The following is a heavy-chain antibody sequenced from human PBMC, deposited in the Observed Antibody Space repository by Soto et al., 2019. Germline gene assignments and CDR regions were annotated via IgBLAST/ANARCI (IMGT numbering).Heavy chain of an antibody. CDR3: ARARAQTTVTTGQYHFDY. CDR1: GHTFISYD. J-gene: IGHJ4*02. Sequence: QVQLVQSGAEVKKPGASAKVSCKASGHTFISYDINWVRQATGQGLEWMGWMNPNSGNTGYAQKFQGRVTMTRNTSISTAYMELSSLRSEDTAVYYCARARAQTTVTTGQYHFDYWGQGTLVTVSS. CDR2: MNPNSGNT. D-gene: IGHD4-17*01. V-gene: IGHV1-8*01.